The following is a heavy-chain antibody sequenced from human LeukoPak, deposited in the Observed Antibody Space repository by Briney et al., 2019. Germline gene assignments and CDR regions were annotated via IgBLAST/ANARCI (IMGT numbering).Heavy chain of an antibody. CDR1: GYTFTSYD. CDR3: ARTALSHCSGGSCYSYYFDY. V-gene: IGHV1-8*01. D-gene: IGHD2-15*01. J-gene: IGHJ4*02. Sequence: ASVKVSCKASGYTFTSYDINWVRQATGQGLEWMGWMNPNSGNTGYAQKFQGRVTMTRNSSISTAYMELSSLRSEDTAVYYCARTALSHCSGGSCYSYYFDYWGEGTLVTVCS. CDR2: MNPNSGNT.